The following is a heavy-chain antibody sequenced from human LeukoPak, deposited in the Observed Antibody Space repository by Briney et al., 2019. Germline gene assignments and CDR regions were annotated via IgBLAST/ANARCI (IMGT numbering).Heavy chain of an antibody. D-gene: IGHD6-13*01. CDR3: ARDPPLYSSSWYRRAPNWFDP. J-gene: IGHJ5*02. V-gene: IGHV4-39*07. CDR2: IYYSGST. CDR1: GGSISSSSYY. Sequence: SETLSLTCTVSGGSISSSSYYWGWIRQPPGKGLEWIGSIYYSGSTYYNPSLKSRVTISVDTSKNQFSLKLSSVTAADTAVYYCARDPPLYSSSWYRRAPNWFDPWGQGTLVTVSS.